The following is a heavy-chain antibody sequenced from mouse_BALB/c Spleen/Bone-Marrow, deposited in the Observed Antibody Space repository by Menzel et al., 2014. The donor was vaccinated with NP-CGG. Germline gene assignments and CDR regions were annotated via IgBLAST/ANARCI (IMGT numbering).Heavy chain of an antibody. CDR1: GFNIKDTY. V-gene: IGHV14-3*02. D-gene: IGHD4-1*01. Sequence: VQLQQPGAELVKPGASVELSCTASGFNIKDTYMHWVKQRPEQGLEWIGRIDPANGNTKYDPKFQGKATITADTSSNTAYLQLSSLTSEDTAVYYCARWGKLGRGYFDVWGAGTTVTVSS. CDR3: ARWGKLGRGYFDV. CDR2: IDPANGNT. J-gene: IGHJ1*01.